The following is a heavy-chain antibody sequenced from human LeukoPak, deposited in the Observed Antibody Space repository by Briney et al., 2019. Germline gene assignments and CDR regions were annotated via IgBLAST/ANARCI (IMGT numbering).Heavy chain of an antibody. Sequence: GSLRLSCAASGFTFSSYAMSWVRQAPGKGLEWIGEINHSGSTNYNPSLKSRVTISVDTSKNQFSLNLSSVTAADTAVYYCASRRWEDIVVVPAAVFDYWGQGTLVTVSS. V-gene: IGHV4-34*01. CDR1: GFTFSSYA. CDR2: INHSGST. D-gene: IGHD2-2*01. CDR3: ASRRWEDIVVVPAAVFDY. J-gene: IGHJ4*02.